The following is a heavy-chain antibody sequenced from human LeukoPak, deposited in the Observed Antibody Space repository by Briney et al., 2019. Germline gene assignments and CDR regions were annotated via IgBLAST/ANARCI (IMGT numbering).Heavy chain of an antibody. CDR1: GGPITTYY. CDR2: ISGSGVI. V-gene: IGHV4-4*07. Sequence: SETLSLTCTVSGGPITTYYLSWIRQSAGVGLEWIGRISGSGVITYNPSLKSRVILSLDTSNNHFSLKLISVTAADTAVYYCARDSGTTGEVKFDPWGQGMLVTVSS. D-gene: IGHD3-10*01. CDR3: ARDSGTTGEVKFDP. J-gene: IGHJ5*02.